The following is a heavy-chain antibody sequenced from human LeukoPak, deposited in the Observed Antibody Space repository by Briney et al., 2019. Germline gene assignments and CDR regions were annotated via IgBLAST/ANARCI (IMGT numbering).Heavy chain of an antibody. Sequence: SETLSLTCTVSGGSISSYYWSWIRQPPGKGLEWIGYIYYSGSTNYNPSLKSRVTISVDTSTNQFSLKLSSVTAADTAVYYCSRTDGKNWFDPWGQGTLVTVSS. V-gene: IGHV4-59*08. J-gene: IGHJ5*02. D-gene: IGHD1-1*01. CDR2: IYYSGST. CDR1: GGSISSYY. CDR3: SRTDGKNWFDP.